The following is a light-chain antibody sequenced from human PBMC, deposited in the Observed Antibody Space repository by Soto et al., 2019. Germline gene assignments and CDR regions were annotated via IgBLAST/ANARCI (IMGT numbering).Light chain of an antibody. J-gene: IGKJ5*01. CDR3: QQRSSWPRIT. V-gene: IGKV3-11*01. Sequence: EIVLTQSPATLSLSPGERATLSCRASQSVSSYLAWYQQKPGQAPRLLIYDASNRATGIPARFSGSGSGTDFTLTIRSLEPEDFAVYYCQQRSSWPRITFGQGTRLGIK. CDR1: QSVSSY. CDR2: DAS.